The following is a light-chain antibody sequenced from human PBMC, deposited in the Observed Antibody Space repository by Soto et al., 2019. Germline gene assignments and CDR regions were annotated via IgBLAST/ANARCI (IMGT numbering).Light chain of an antibody. Sequence: DIKMTQSPPSLSASVGDRVTITCRASQGITTRLAWYQQKPGQAPTLLIYEASNLQSGVPSRISGSGSGTDFTLTISSLQSEDSALYHCQQFKNWPMISFGQGTRVEIK. CDR3: QQFKNWPMIS. CDR2: EAS. V-gene: IGKV1D-12*01. J-gene: IGKJ5*01. CDR1: QGITTR.